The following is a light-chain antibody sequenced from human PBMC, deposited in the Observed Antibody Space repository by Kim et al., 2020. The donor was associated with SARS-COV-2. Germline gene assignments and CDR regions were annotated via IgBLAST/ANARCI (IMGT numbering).Light chain of an antibody. Sequence: LSPGETATLSCSASQSVSTFLAWYQQPPGQAPRLLLYDASNRAPGIPARFSGSGSVTDFTLTISSLEPEDFAVYYCQQRTNWPPFTFGQGTKLEIK. V-gene: IGKV3-11*01. J-gene: IGKJ2*01. CDR3: QQRTNWPPFT. CDR1: QSVSTF. CDR2: DAS.